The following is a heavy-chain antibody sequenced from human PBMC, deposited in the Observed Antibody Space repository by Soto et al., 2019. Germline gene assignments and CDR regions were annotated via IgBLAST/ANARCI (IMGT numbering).Heavy chain of an antibody. CDR3: ARAAATGHPVVPDF. J-gene: IGHJ4*02. D-gene: IGHD6-13*01. V-gene: IGHV4-59*06. CDR1: GGSISSYY. Sequence: ASETLSLTCTVSGGSISSYYWNWIRQLPGKGLEWIGYIYYTRVTSYNPSLKSRVTMSVDTSKQQFSLKMNSVTAADTAVYFCARAAATGHPVVPDFWGQGALVTVSS. CDR2: IYYTRVT.